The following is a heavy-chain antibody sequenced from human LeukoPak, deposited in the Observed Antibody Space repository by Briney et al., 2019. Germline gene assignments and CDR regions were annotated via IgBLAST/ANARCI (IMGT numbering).Heavy chain of an antibody. D-gene: IGHD2-8*01. V-gene: IGHV3-9*03. Sequence: GGSLRLSCAVSGFTFDDYAMHWVRQAPGKGLEWVSGISWNSGSIGYADAVKGRFTISRDNAKNSLYLQMNSLRAEDMALYYCARGGQYCTNGVCFPLDYWGQGTLVTVSS. CDR3: ARGGQYCTNGVCFPLDY. CDR2: ISWNSGSI. CDR1: GFTFDDYA. J-gene: IGHJ4*02.